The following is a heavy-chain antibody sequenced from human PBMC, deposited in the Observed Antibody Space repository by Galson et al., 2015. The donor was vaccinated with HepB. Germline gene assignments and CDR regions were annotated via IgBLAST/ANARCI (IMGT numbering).Heavy chain of an antibody. V-gene: IGHV3-30*04. D-gene: IGHD3-9*01. CDR2: ISYDGSNK. Sequence: SLRLSCAASGFTFSSYAMHWVRQAPGKGLEWVAVISYDGSNKYYADSVKGRFTISRDNSKNTLYLQMNSLRAEDTAVYYCARDLHILRAFDYWGQGTLVTVSS. CDR3: ARDLHILRAFDY. CDR1: GFTFSSYA. J-gene: IGHJ4*02.